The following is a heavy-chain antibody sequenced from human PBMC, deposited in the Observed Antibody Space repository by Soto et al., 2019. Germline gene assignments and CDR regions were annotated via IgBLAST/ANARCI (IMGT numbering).Heavy chain of an antibody. V-gene: IGHV3-23*01. CDR2: ITGSGGST. Sequence: GGSLRLSCAASGFTFSSYAMSWVRQAPGKGLEWVSTITGSGGSTYYADSVKGRFTISRDNSKNTLYLQMNSLRAEDTAVYYCAKGAYGSGSYIDYWGQGTLVTVSS. CDR1: GFTFSSYA. CDR3: AKGAYGSGSYIDY. D-gene: IGHD3-10*01. J-gene: IGHJ4*02.